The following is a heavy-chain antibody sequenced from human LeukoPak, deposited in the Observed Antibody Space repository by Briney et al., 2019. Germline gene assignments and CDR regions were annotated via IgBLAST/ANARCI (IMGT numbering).Heavy chain of an antibody. CDR2: ISSSGST. V-gene: IGHV4-59*01. D-gene: IGHD3/OR15-3a*01. J-gene: IGHJ4*02. CDR1: GGSISSYY. CDR3: ARGDFELDY. Sequence: SETLSLTCTVSGGSISSYYWSWIRQPPGKGLEWIGYISSSGSTNYNPSLKSRVTISVDTSKNQFSLNLSSVTAADTAVYSCARGDFELDYWGQGTLVTVSS.